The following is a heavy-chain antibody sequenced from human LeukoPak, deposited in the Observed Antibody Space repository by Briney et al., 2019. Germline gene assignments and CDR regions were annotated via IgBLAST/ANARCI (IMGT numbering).Heavy chain of an antibody. J-gene: IGHJ5*02. CDR1: GFTFSSHW. CDR2: INSDGSSI. CDR3: ARLGLEVGGPNWFDP. Sequence: GGSLRLSCAASGFTFSSHWMHWVRQAPGKGLVWVSRINSDGSSISYADSVKGRFTISRDNAKNSLYLQMDSLRVEDTAVYYCARLGLEVGGPNWFDPWGQGTLVTVSS. V-gene: IGHV3-74*01. D-gene: IGHD1-1*01.